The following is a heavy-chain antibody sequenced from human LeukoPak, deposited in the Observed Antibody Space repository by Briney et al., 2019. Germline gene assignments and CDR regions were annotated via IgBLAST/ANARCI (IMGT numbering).Heavy chain of an antibody. J-gene: IGHJ4*02. V-gene: IGHV3-21*01. CDR3: ARGRNPYVSGWRFPFDY. CDR1: GFTFSSYS. CDR2: ISSSSSYI. D-gene: IGHD6-19*01. Sequence: PGGSLRLSCAASGFTFSSYSMNWVRQAPGKGLEWVSSISSSSSYIYYADSVKGRFTISRDNAKNSVYLQMNSLRDEDTAVYYCARGRNPYVSGWRFPFDYWGQGTLVTVSS.